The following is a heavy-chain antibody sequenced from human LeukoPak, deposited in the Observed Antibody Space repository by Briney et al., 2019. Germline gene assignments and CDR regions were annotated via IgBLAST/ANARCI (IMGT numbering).Heavy chain of an antibody. CDR2: IRMKASAATT. CDR1: GFTFVDYA. CDR3: TREAGDRVDY. Sequence: GGSLRLSCTASGFTFVDYAMSWFRQAPGEGLEWVGFIRMKASAATTEYAAAVKGRFTMSRDDSKNIAFLQMNSLKTEDTAVYYCTREAGDRVDYWGQGTLVIVSS. J-gene: IGHJ4*02. D-gene: IGHD4-17*01. V-gene: IGHV3-49*03.